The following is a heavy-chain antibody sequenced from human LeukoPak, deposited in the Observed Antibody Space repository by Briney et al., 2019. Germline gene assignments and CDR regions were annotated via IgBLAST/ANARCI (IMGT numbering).Heavy chain of an antibody. CDR2: ISHDGSNT. CDR1: GFTLTKYP. Sequence: GGSLILSCVASGFTLTKYPMHWVRQAAGKGREWVAVISHDGSNTYSADSVKARFTISRDNSKNTLYLQMSSLRDEGKVGYYCGREAFMSDSRHWYFGLWGRGTLVTVS. V-gene: IGHV3-30-3*01. J-gene: IGHJ2*01. CDR3: GREAFMSDSRHWYFGL. D-gene: IGHD2-21*01.